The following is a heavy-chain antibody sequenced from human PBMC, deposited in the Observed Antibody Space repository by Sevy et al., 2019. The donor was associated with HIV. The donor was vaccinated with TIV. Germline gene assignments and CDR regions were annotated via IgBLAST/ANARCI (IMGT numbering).Heavy chain of an antibody. Sequence: ASVKVSCKASGYTFTGYYMHWVRQAPGQGLEWMGWINPNSGGTNYAQKFQGRVTMTRDTSISTAYMELSRLRSDDTAVYYCARASGDLPYYFDYWGQGTLVTVSS. CDR3: ARASGDLPYYFDY. CDR1: GYTFTGYY. V-gene: IGHV1-2*02. CDR2: INPNSGGT. D-gene: IGHD2-21*02. J-gene: IGHJ4*02.